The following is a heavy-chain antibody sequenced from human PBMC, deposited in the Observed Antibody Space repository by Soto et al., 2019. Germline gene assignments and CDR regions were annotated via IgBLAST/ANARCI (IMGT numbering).Heavy chain of an antibody. CDR3: TGDRNNRVWYKY. V-gene: IGHV4-59*01. Sequence: VQLQESGPGLVKPSETLSLSCTVSGDPISRYHWSWIRQTPGKGLEWIGYVHNSGSTSYNPSLKSRVTMSIDTSRKQFSLRLRSVTAADTAVYYCTGDRNNRVWYKYWGQGTLVTVSS. CDR2: VHNSGST. J-gene: IGHJ4*02. CDR1: GDPISRYH. D-gene: IGHD6-19*01.